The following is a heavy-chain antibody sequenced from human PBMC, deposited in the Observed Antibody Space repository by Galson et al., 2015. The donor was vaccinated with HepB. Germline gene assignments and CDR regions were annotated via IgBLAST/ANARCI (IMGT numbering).Heavy chain of an antibody. CDR3: GKAGQGICNMIIDH. CDR2: ISYDGRAR. V-gene: IGHV3-30*18. J-gene: IGHJ4*02. D-gene: IGHD3-16*01. Sequence: SLRLSCAASGFTFSGYGMNWVRQAPGKGLEWVALISYDGRARYYADSVKGRFTISRDNAKNTLYLEMNSLRTEVTALYYCGKAGQGICNMIIDHWGQGTLVTVSS. CDR1: GFTFSGYG.